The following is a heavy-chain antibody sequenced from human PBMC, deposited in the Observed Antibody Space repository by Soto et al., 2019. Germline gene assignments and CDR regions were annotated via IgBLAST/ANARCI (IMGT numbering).Heavy chain of an antibody. Sequence: QVQLQQWGAGLLKPSETLSLTCAVYGGSFSGYYWSWIRQPPGKGLEWIGEINHSGSTNYNPSLKSRVTISVDTSKNQFSLKLSSVAAADTAVYYCARWGPGYCSGGSCYPAPPYYYYYYYMDVWGKGTTVTVSS. V-gene: IGHV4-34*01. D-gene: IGHD2-15*01. CDR2: INHSGST. CDR3: ARWGPGYCSGGSCYPAPPYYYYYYYMDV. CDR1: GGSFSGYY. J-gene: IGHJ6*03.